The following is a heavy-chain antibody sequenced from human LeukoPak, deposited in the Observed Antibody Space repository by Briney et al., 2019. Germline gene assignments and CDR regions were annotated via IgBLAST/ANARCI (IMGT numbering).Heavy chain of an antibody. J-gene: IGHJ4*02. Sequence: GGSLRLSCAASGFTFSSYAMSWVRQAPGKGLEWVSAISGSGGSTYYADSVKGRFTISRDNSKNTLYLQMNSLRAEDTAVYYCAKDRRVTIFGVVITVDYWGQGTLVTVSS. V-gene: IGHV3-23*01. CDR3: AKDRRVTIFGVVITVDY. D-gene: IGHD3-3*01. CDR2: ISGSGGST. CDR1: GFTFSSYA.